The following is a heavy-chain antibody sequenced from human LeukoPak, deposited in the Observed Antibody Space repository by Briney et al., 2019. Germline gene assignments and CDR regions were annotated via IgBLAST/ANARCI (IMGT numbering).Heavy chain of an antibody. J-gene: IGHJ6*03. V-gene: IGHV3-48*04. CDR3: ARLGSSWTYYYYMDV. D-gene: IGHD6-13*01. Sequence: PGGSLRLSCAASGFTFSSYSMNWVRQAPGKGLEWVSYISSSSSIIYYADSVKGRFTISRDNAKNSLYLQMNSLRAEDTAVYYCARLGSSWTYYYYMDVWGKGTTVTVSS. CDR1: GFTFSSYS. CDR2: ISSSSSII.